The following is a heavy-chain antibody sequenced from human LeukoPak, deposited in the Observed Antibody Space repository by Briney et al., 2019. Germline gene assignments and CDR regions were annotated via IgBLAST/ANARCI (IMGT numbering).Heavy chain of an antibody. CDR3: ARGNAFDV. CDR2: ILHTGKT. Sequence: SETLSLTCSVSGYSIKNGYYWDWIRQAPGKGLEWLGSILHTGKTSYNPSLKSRLTLSVDTSKNQFSLNLRSVTASDTAVYYCARGNAFDVWGQGTMVTVSS. V-gene: IGHV4-38-2*02. CDR1: GYSIKNGYY. J-gene: IGHJ3*01.